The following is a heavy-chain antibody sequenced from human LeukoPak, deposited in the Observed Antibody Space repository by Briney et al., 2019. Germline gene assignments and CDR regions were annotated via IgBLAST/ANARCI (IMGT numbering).Heavy chain of an antibody. CDR3: ARVVSSTVVYYFDY. CDR2: IHYSGST. J-gene: IGHJ4*02. Sequence: SETLSLTCTVSGDSISTYYWSWIRQPPGKGLEWIGYIHYSGSTNYNPSLKSRVTISVDTSKNQFSLKLSSVTAADTAVYYCARVVSSTVVYYFDYWGQGTLVTVSS. V-gene: IGHV4-59*08. CDR1: GDSISTYY. D-gene: IGHD4-4*01.